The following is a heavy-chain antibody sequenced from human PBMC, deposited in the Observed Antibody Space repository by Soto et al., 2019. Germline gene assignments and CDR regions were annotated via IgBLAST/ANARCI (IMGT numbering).Heavy chain of an antibody. J-gene: IGHJ4*02. CDR3: ARGPYYDFWSGPDY. D-gene: IGHD3-3*01. CDR1: GGSFSGYY. V-gene: IGHV4-34*01. CDR2: INHSGST. Sequence: SETLSLTCAVYGGSFSGYYWSWIRQPPGKGLEWIGEINHSGSTNYNPSVKSRVTISVDTSKNQFSLKLSSVTAADTAVYYCARGPYYDFWSGPDYWGQGTLVTVSS.